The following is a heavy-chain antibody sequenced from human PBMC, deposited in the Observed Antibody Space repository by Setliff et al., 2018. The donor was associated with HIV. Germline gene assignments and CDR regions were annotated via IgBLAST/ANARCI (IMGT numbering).Heavy chain of an antibody. CDR3: ARGFEALYYYYGMDV. CDR2: INAGNGNT. V-gene: IGHV1-3*01. Sequence: EASVKVSCKASGYTFTSYAMHWVRQAPGQRLEWMGWINAGNGNTKYSQKFQGRVTITRDTSASTAYMELSSLRSEDTAVYYCARGFEALYYYYGMDVWGQGTTVTVSS. CDR1: GYTFTSYA. J-gene: IGHJ6*02. D-gene: IGHD3-3*01.